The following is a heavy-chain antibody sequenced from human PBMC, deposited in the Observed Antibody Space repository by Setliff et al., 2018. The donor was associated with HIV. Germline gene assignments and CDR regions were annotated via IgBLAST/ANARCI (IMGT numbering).Heavy chain of an antibody. CDR1: DGSISNNY. D-gene: IGHD4-17*01. CDR2: IYPSGGT. Sequence: SETLSLTCIVSDGSISNNYWSWIRQTPGKGLEWLGYIYPSGGTNYNPSLKSRVTISVDTSKNQFSLKLSSVTAADTAVYYCTRRDVTTGMDSWGPGILVTVSS. J-gene: IGHJ4*02. V-gene: IGHV4-4*09. CDR3: TRRDVTTGMDS.